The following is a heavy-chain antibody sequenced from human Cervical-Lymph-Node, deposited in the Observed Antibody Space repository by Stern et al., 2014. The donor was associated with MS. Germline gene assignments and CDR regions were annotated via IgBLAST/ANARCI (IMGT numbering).Heavy chain of an antibody. CDR2: INPSGVAT. CDR3: ARHLARLAAAGFNP. CDR1: GFTFSDYY. D-gene: IGHD6-13*01. V-gene: IGHV3-11*01. J-gene: IGHJ5*02. Sequence: VQLVESGGGLVKPGGSLRLTCAASGFTFSDYYMSWVRQAPGQGLEWIAYINPSGVATTHADAVKSRFTITRDNAKNSLYLQMHSLRVEDTAVYYCARHLARLAAAGFNPWGQGTLVTVSS.